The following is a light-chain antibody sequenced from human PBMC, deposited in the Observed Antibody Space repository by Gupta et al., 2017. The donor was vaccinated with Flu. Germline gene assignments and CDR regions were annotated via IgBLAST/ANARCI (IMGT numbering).Light chain of an antibody. Sequence: LMQYSGTMLLSPGETTTPTCCASHRVSSNSLAWYQQKPGQAPRLLIFGASSRDSGIPERFSGSGSGTDFTLTISSLEPDDFAVYCCQQYNSYPFTFGPGTKVEIK. J-gene: IGKJ3*01. CDR3: QQYNSYPFT. CDR2: GAS. V-gene: IGKV3-20*01. CDR1: HRVSSNS.